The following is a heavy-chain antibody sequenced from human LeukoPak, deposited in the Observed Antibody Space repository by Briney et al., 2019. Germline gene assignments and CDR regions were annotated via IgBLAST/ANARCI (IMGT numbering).Heavy chain of an antibody. CDR1: GFTVSSNY. J-gene: IGHJ4*02. V-gene: IGHV3-53*01. Sequence: GGSLRLSCAASGFTVSSNYMNWVRQAPGKGLEWVSAINSGASTYYVDSVKGRFTVSRDNAENSLYLQMHSLRVEDTAVYYCARAPTVLVGYCSSSSCQADYWGQGTLVTVSS. CDR3: ARAPTVLVGYCSSSSCQADY. D-gene: IGHD2-2*01. CDR2: INSGAST.